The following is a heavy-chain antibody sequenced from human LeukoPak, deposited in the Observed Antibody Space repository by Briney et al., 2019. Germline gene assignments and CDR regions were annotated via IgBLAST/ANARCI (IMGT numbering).Heavy chain of an antibody. V-gene: IGHV3-7*01. Sequence: GGSLRLSCAASGFTFSSYWMSWVRQAPGKGLEWVANIKQDGSEKYYVDSVKGRFTISRDNAKNSLFLQMHSLRAEDTAFYYCARPRGGYSYAYDAFDIWGQGTMVTVSS. D-gene: IGHD5-18*01. J-gene: IGHJ3*02. CDR3: ARPRGGYSYAYDAFDI. CDR1: GFTFSSYW. CDR2: IKQDGSEK.